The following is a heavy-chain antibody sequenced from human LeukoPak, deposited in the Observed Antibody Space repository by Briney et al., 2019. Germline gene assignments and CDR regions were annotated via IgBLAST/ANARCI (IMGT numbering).Heavy chain of an antibody. D-gene: IGHD2-15*01. V-gene: IGHV1-8*03. CDR2: INTTSGNT. J-gene: IGHJ4*02. Sequence: GASVKVSCKASGYTFTRYDINWVRQATGQGLEWMGWINTTSGNTGHAQKSQGRVTITRNTSISTVYMELSSLRSEDTAMYFCARVDGSPDYWGQGTLVTVSS. CDR3: ARVDGSPDY. CDR1: GYTFTRYD.